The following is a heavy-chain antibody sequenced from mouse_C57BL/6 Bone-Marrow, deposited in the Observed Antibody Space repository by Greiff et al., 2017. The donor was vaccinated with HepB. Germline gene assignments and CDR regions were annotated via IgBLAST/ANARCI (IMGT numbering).Heavy chain of an antibody. CDR1: GYTFTSYG. Sequence: LVESGAELARPGASVKLSCKASGYTFTSYGISWVKQRTGQGLEWIGEIYPRSGNTYYNEKFKGKATLTADKSSSTAYMELRSLTSEDSAVYFCAREWDYFYYWGQGTTLTVSS. D-gene: IGHD4-1*01. CDR3: AREWDYFYY. CDR2: IYPRSGNT. V-gene: IGHV1-81*01. J-gene: IGHJ2*01.